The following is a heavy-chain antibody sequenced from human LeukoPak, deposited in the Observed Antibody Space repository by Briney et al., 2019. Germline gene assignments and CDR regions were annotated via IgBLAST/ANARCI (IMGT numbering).Heavy chain of an antibody. CDR3: ATDQGKGDLYYSDY. Sequence: ASVKVSCKVSGYTLTELSMHWVRQAPGKGLEWMGGFDPEDGETIYAQKFQGRVTMTEDTSTDTAYMELSSLRSEDTAVYYCATDQGKGDLYYSDYWGQGTLVTVSS. V-gene: IGHV1-24*01. CDR2: FDPEDGET. J-gene: IGHJ4*02. CDR1: GYTLTELS. D-gene: IGHD1-26*01.